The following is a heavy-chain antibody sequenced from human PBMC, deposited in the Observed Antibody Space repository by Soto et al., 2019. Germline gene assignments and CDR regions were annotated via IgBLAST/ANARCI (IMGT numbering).Heavy chain of an antibody. CDR3: ARESPEDIVLMVYAIRPADAFDI. J-gene: IGHJ3*02. V-gene: IGHV4-34*01. D-gene: IGHD2-8*01. Sequence: PSETLSLTCAVYGGSFSGYYWSWIRQPPGKGLEWIGEINHSGSTNYNPSLKSRVTISVDTSKNQFSLKLSSVTAADTAVYYCARESPEDIVLMVYAIRPADAFDISGHGTMDTDS. CDR1: GGSFSGYY. CDR2: INHSGST.